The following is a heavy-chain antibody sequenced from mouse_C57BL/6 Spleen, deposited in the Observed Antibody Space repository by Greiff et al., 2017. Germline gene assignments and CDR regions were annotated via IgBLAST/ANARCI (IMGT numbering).Heavy chain of an antibody. CDR1: GFTFSDDG. J-gene: IGHJ2*01. D-gene: IGHD4-1*02. CDR2: ISSGSSTI. Sequence: EVKVVESGGGLVKPGGSLKLSCAASGFTFSDDGMHWVRQAPEKGLEWVAYISSGSSTIYYADTVKGRFTISRDKAKNTLYLHMTSLRSEDTAMYYCARPTGRGFDYWGQGTTLTVSS. CDR3: ARPTGRGFDY. V-gene: IGHV5-17*01.